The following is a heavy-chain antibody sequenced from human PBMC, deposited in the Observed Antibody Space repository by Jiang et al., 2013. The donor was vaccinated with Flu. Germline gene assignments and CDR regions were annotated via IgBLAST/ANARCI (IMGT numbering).Heavy chain of an antibody. CDR3: ARHVGGSGSTSIHRRLYYYFYMDV. CDR2: VYYSGST. V-gene: IGHV4-39*07. Sequence: GPGLVKPSETLSLTCTVSGDSISNTYFWGWIRQPPGKGLEWIGNVYYSGSTYYNPSVKSRLTISIDTSRNQFSLELTSVTAADTAIYYCARHVGGSGSTSIHRRLYYYFYMDVWGKGTTVTVSS. J-gene: IGHJ6*03. D-gene: IGHD3-16*01. CDR1: GDSISNTYF.